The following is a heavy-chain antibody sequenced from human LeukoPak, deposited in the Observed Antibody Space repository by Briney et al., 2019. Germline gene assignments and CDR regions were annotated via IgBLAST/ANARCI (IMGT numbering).Heavy chain of an antibody. V-gene: IGHV1-18*01. D-gene: IGHD4-17*01. Sequence: ASVKVSCKASGYTFTSYGISGVRQAPGQGLEWMGWISAYNGNTNYAQKLQGRVTMTTDTSTSTAYMELRSLRSDDTAVYYCARFYGDYTKPDAFDIWGQGTMVTVSS. CDR1: GYTFTSYG. J-gene: IGHJ3*02. CDR3: ARFYGDYTKPDAFDI. CDR2: ISAYNGNT.